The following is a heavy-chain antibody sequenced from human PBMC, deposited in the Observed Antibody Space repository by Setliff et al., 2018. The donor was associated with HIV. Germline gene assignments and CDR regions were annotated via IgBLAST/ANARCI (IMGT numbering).Heavy chain of an antibody. CDR3: ARGTRVGANDAFDI. CDR2: INPNSGGT. Sequence: ASVKVSCKASGYTFTGYYMHWVRQAPGQGLEWMGRINPNSGGTNYPQKFQGRVTMTRDTSISTAYMELSRLRSDDTAVYYCARGTRVGANDAFDIWGQGTMVTVTS. D-gene: IGHD1-26*01. J-gene: IGHJ3*02. CDR1: GYTFTGYY. V-gene: IGHV1-2*06.